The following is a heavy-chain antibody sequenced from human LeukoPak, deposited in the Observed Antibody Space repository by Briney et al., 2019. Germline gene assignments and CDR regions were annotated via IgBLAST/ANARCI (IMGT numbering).Heavy chain of an antibody. V-gene: IGHV4-59*01. D-gene: IGHD6-13*01. Sequence: SETLSLTCAVYGGSFSSYYWSWIRQPPGKGLEWIGYIYYRGSANYNPSLKSRVTMSVDTSKNQFSLSLYSVTAADTAVYYCASIAAADYFDYWGQGTLVTVSS. CDR2: IYYRGSA. CDR3: ASIAAADYFDY. J-gene: IGHJ4*02. CDR1: GGSFSSYY.